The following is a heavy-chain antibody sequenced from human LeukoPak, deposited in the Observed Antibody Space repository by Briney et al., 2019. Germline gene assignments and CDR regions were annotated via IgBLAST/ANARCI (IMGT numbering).Heavy chain of an antibody. CDR3: ARGLVAGYCSGGSCPI. CDR1: GYTFTGYY. D-gene: IGHD2-15*01. Sequence: SCKASGYTFTGYYMHWVRQAPGKGLEWVAVISYDGSNKYYADSVKGRFTISRDNSKNTLYLQMNSLRAEDTAVYYCARGLVAGYCSGGSCPIWGQGTMVTVSS. CDR2: ISYDGSNK. J-gene: IGHJ3*02. V-gene: IGHV3-30-3*01.